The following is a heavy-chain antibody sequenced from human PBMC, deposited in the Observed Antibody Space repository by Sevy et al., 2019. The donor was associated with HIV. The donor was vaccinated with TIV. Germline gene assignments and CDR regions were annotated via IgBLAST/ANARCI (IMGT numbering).Heavy chain of an antibody. V-gene: IGHV3-9*01. CDR2: ISWNSGNI. D-gene: IGHD4-17*01. J-gene: IGHJ4*02. CDR1: GFTFDDYA. CDR3: AKDRSYGGNSFDF. Sequence: GGSLRLSCAASGFTFDDYAMHWVRQAPAKGLEWVSGISWNSGNIRYADSVKGRFTISRDNGKNTLYLQMNSLRAEDTALYYCAKDRSYGGNSFDFWGQGTLVTVSS.